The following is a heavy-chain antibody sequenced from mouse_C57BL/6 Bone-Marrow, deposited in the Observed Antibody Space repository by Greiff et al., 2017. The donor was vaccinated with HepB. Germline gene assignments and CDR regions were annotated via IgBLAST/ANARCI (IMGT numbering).Heavy chain of an antibody. CDR2: IRSKSNNYAT. V-gene: IGHV10-1*01. CDR3: VRHHYYDYDGYFDV. D-gene: IGHD2-4*01. Sequence: EVKLQESGGGLVQPKGSLKLSCAASGFSFNTYAMNWVRQAPGKGLEWVARIRSKSNNYATYYADSVKDRFTISRDDSESMLYLQMNNLKTEDTAMYYCVRHHYYDYDGYFDVWGTGTTVTVSS. CDR1: GFSFNTYA. J-gene: IGHJ1*03.